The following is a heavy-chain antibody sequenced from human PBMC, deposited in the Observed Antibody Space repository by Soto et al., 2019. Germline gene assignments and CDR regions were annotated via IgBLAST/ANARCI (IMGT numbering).Heavy chain of an antibody. CDR2: ISGSGGST. CDR3: ANDRHSYGYGDYYYGMDV. J-gene: IGHJ6*02. D-gene: IGHD5-18*01. Sequence: GGSLRLSCAASGFTFSSYAMSWVRQAPGKGLEWVSAISGSGGSTYYADSVKGRFTISRDNSKNTLHLQMNSLRAEDTAVYYCANDRHSYGYGDYYYGMDVWGQGTTVTVSS. CDR1: GFTFSSYA. V-gene: IGHV3-23*01.